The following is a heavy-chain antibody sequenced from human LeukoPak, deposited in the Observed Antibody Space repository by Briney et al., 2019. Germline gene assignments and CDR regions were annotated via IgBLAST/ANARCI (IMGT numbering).Heavy chain of an antibody. D-gene: IGHD3-10*01. V-gene: IGHV5-51*01. J-gene: IGHJ6*03. CDR1: EYSFTSYW. CDR3: ARYALWFGSYYMDV. Sequence: GESLKISCKGSEYSFTSYWIGWVRQMPGKGLEWMGIIYPGDSDTSYSPSFQGQVTIAADKSISTAYLQWSSLKASDTAMYYCARYALWFGSYYMDVWGKGTTVTVSS. CDR2: IYPGDSDT.